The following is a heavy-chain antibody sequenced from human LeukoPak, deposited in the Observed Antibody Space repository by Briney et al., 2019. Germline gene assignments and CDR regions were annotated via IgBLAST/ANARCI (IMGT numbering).Heavy chain of an antibody. D-gene: IGHD5-18*01. Sequence: EASVKVSCKASGYTFSSYGITWVRKAPGQGLEWMGWISGENGDTNYAQKFQGRVTMTADTSTNTVDMELRILRSEDTALYYCARWYGYHDASGRFDVWGQGTMVTVSS. J-gene: IGHJ3*01. V-gene: IGHV1-18*01. CDR3: ARWYGYHDASGRFDV. CDR2: ISGENGDT. CDR1: GYTFSSYG.